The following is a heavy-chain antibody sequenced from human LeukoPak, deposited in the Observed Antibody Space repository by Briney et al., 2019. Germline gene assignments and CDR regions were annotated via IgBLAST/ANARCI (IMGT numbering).Heavy chain of an antibody. J-gene: IGHJ4*02. CDR3: AREKSDSSGYYFYFDY. CDR2: INPNSGGT. CDR1: GYTFTGYY. V-gene: IGHV1-2*02. Sequence: ASVKVSCKASGYTFTGYYMHWVRQAPGQGLEWMGWINPNSGGTNYAQKFQGRVTMTRDTSISTAYMELSRLRSDDTAVYYCAREKSDSSGYYFYFDYCGQGTLVTVSS. D-gene: IGHD3-22*01.